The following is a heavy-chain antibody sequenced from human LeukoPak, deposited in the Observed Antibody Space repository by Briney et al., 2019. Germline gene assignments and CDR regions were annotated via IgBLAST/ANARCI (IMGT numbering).Heavy chain of an antibody. CDR3: ARVPRSGDQFDY. Sequence: PGGSLRLSCAASGVTFSSYEMNWVRQAPGKGLEWASYISTSGSTIYYADSVKGRFTISRDNAKNSPYLQMNRLRAEATAVYYCARVPRSGDQFDYWGQGTLVSVSS. D-gene: IGHD3-22*01. CDR2: ISTSGSTI. CDR1: GVTFSSYE. V-gene: IGHV3-48*03. J-gene: IGHJ4*02.